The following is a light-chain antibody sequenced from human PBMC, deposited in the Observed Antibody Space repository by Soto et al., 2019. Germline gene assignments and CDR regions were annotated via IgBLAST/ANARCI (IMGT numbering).Light chain of an antibody. J-gene: IGKJ1*01. V-gene: IGKV1-39*01. CDR3: QQSYSTTRT. CDR1: QFIDSY. Sequence: IQLTHSPTSLSASVGDRVTISCRASQFIDSYLNWYQQKPGKAPKLLIYAASSLQSGVSSRFSGSGSGTDFTLTVNSLQPEDFATYYCQQSYSTTRTFGQGTKVDIK. CDR2: AAS.